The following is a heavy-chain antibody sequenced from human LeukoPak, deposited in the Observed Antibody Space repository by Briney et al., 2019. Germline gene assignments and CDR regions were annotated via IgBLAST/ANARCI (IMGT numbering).Heavy chain of an antibody. J-gene: IGHJ4*02. V-gene: IGHV3-53*01. Sequence: GGSLRLSCAASGFTVSSNYMSWVRQAPGKGLEWVSVIYSGGSTYYADSVKGRFTISRDSSKNTLYLQVNSLRAEDTAVYYCARDPPGYRDFDYWGQGTLVTVSS. CDR3: ARDPPGYRDFDY. CDR1: GFTVSSNY. CDR2: IYSGGST. D-gene: IGHD5-24*01.